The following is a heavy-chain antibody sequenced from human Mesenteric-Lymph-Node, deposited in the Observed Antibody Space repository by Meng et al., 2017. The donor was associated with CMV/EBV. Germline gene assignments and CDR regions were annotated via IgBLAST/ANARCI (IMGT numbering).Heavy chain of an antibody. CDR1: GFAFDDYG. J-gene: IGHJ3*02. Sequence: GGSLRLSCAASGFAFDDYGMSWVRQAPGKGLEWVSDINWNGGSTGYADSVKGRFTISRDNATNSLYLQMNSLRAEDTALYYCARARPYSRYSGTDAFDIWGQGTMVTVSS. V-gene: IGHV3-20*04. CDR2: INWNGGST. CDR3: ARARPYSRYSGTDAFDI. D-gene: IGHD6-13*01.